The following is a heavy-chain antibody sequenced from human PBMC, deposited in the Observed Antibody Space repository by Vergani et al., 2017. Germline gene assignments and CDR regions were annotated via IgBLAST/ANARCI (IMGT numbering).Heavy chain of an antibody. Sequence: QVQLVESGGGVVQPGRSLRLSCAASGFTLSSYGMHWVRQAPGKGLEWVAVIWYDGSDTYYADSVKGRFTISRDNSKNTLYLQMTSLRAEDTAVYYCARDSFVRDIVVVPAAPWFDPWGQGTLVTVSS. CDR1: GFTLSSYG. D-gene: IGHD2-2*01. CDR3: ARDSFVRDIVVVPAAPWFDP. V-gene: IGHV3-33*01. CDR2: IWYDGSDT. J-gene: IGHJ5*02.